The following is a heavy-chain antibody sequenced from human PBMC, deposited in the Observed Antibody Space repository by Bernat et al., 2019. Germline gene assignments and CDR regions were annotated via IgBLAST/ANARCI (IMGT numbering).Heavy chain of an antibody. CDR1: GYTFTRYG. Sequence: QVQLVQSGAEVKKPGASVKVSCKASGYTFTRYGISWVRQAPGQGLEWMGWISAYNGNTNYAQKLQGRVTMTPDTSTSTAYMELRSLRSDDTAVYYCARDGTITMVQGVIFDDKTYNWFDPWGQGTLVTVSS. J-gene: IGHJ5*02. CDR3: ARDGTITMVQGVIFDDKTYNWFDP. V-gene: IGHV1-18*01. D-gene: IGHD3-10*01. CDR2: ISAYNGNT.